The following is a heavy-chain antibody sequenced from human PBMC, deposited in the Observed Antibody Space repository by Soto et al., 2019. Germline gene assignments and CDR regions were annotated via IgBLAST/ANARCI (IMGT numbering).Heavy chain of an antibody. J-gene: IGHJ6*02. CDR1: GGSVSSGSYY. D-gene: IGHD3-3*01. V-gene: IGHV4-61*01. CDR3: ARMNPQTIFGVVSYYYGMDV. CDR2: IYYSGST. Sequence: QVQLQESGPGLVKPSETLSLTCTVSGGSVSSGSYYWSWIRQPPGKGLEWIGYIYYSGSTNYNPSLKSRVTISVDTSKNQFSLKLSSVTAADTAVYYCARMNPQTIFGVVSYYYGMDVWGQGTTVTVSS.